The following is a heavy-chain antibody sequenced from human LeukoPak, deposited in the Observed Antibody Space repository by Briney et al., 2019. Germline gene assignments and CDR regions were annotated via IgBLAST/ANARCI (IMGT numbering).Heavy chain of an antibody. CDR2: ISGGGGST. CDR3: VRTMVRGVISYYFDY. J-gene: IGHJ4*02. CDR1: GFTFSSYA. D-gene: IGHD3-10*01. Sequence: PGGSLRLSCAASGFTFSSYAMSWVRQAPGKGLEWVSAISGGGGSTYYADSVKGRFTISRDNSKNALYLQMNSLRAEDTAVYYCVRTMVRGVISYYFDYWGQGTLVTVSS. V-gene: IGHV3-23*01.